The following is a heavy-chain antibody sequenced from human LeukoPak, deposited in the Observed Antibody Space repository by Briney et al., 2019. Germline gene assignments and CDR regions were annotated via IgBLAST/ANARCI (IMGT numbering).Heavy chain of an antibody. CDR3: ARDSGSGNNDY. J-gene: IGHJ4*02. D-gene: IGHD1-26*01. CDR1: GYTFTSYA. V-gene: IGHV1-3*01. CDR2: ISAGNGNT. Sequence: GASVTVSCKASGYTFTSYAIHWVRQAPGQRLEWMGRISAGNGNTKYSQNFQGRVTFISNTSATTAFMELSSLRSEDAAVYYCARDSGSGNNDYWGQGTLVTVSS.